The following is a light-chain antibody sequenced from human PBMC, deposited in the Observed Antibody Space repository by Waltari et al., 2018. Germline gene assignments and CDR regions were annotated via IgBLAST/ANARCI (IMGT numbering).Light chain of an antibody. J-gene: IGLJ1*01. V-gene: IGLV2-23*02. Sequence: QSALTQPASVSGSPGQSITISCTGTSSDVGGYKYVSWYQQHPGKAPKLEIYDVSERPPGVSNRFSGSKSANPASLTIAGLQAEDEADYYCCSYAGSGTYVFGTGTKVTVL. CDR3: CSYAGSGTYV. CDR2: DVS. CDR1: SSDVGGYKY.